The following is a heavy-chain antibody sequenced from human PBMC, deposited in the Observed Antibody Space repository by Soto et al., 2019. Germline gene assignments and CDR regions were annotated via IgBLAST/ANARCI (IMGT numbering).Heavy chain of an antibody. CDR2: IYSGGST. CDR1: GFTVSSNY. D-gene: IGHD3-10*01. Sequence: GGSLRLSCAASGFTVSSNYMSWVRQAPGKGLEWVSVIYSGGSTYYAGSVKGRFTISRDNSKNTLYLQMNSLRAEDTAVYYCARFNWVHDAFDIWGQGTMVTVSS. V-gene: IGHV3-66*01. J-gene: IGHJ3*02. CDR3: ARFNWVHDAFDI.